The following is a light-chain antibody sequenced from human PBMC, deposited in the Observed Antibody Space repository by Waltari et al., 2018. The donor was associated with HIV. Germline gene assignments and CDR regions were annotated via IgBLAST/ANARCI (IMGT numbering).Light chain of an antibody. CDR3: SSYSRGALL. CDR1: THDIGSYNH. J-gene: IGLJ2*01. Sequence: QSVLTQPASVSGSPGQSLTLSCTGTTHDIGSYNHVHWYQQSPDKAPKLIIYEVSNRPSGISSRFSGSKSGNTASLTISGLQADDEAYYHCSSYSRGALLFGGGTKVTVL. V-gene: IGLV2-14*01. CDR2: EVS.